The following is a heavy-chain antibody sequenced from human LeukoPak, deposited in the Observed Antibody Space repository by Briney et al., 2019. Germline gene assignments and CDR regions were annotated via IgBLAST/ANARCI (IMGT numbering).Heavy chain of an antibody. CDR1: GFTFSSYG. Sequence: GGSLRLSCAASGFTFSSYGMHWVRQAPGKGLEWVAVIWYDGSNKYYADSVKGRFTISRDNSKNTLYLQMNSLRAEDTAVYYCASSYYYGSGSYAYWGQRTLVTVSS. V-gene: IGHV3-33*01. CDR3: ASSYYYGSGSYAY. D-gene: IGHD3-10*01. J-gene: IGHJ4*02. CDR2: IWYDGSNK.